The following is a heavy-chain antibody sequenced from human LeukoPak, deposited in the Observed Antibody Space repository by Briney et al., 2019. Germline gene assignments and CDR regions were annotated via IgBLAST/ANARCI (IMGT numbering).Heavy chain of an antibody. Sequence: ASVKVSCKASGYTFTSYGISWVRQAPGQGLEWMGWISAYNGNTNYAQKLQGRVTMTTDTSTSTAYMELRSLRSDDTAVYYCARSGYSGYDYLRAFDIWGQGTMVTVSS. CDR3: ARSGYSGYDYLRAFDI. V-gene: IGHV1-18*01. D-gene: IGHD5-12*01. J-gene: IGHJ3*02. CDR1: GYTFTSYG. CDR2: ISAYNGNT.